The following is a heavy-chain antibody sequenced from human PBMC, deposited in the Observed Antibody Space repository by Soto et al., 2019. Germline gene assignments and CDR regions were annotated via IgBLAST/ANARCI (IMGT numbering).Heavy chain of an antibody. V-gene: IGHV3-23*01. CDR3: AKVLIYSSGPGDY. CDR1: GFTFSSYA. CDR2: ISGGGGST. D-gene: IGHD6-19*01. Sequence: EVQLLESGGGLVQPGGSLRLSCAASGFTFSSYAMSWVRQAPGKGLEWVSAISGGGGSTYYADSVKGRFTISRDNSKNTLYLQMNSLRAEDTAVYYCAKVLIYSSGPGDYWGQGTLVTVSS. J-gene: IGHJ4*02.